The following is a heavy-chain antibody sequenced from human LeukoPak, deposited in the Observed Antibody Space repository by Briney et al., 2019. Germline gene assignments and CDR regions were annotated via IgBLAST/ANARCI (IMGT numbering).Heavy chain of an antibody. CDR1: GGSISSYY. CDR3: ARDGQAEVGAFGI. V-gene: IGHV4-59*01. D-gene: IGHD1-26*01. CDR2: IYYSGST. Sequence: SETLSLTCTVSGGSISSYYWSWIRQPPGKGLEWIGYIYYSGSTNYNPSLKSRVTISVDTSKNQFSLKLSSVTAADTAVYYCARDGQAEVGAFGIWGQGTMVTVSS. J-gene: IGHJ3*02.